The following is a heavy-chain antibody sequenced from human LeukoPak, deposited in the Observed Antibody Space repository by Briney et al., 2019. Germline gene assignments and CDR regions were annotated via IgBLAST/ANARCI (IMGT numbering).Heavy chain of an antibody. V-gene: IGHV3-23*01. CDR1: GFTFSNYA. CDR3: ARDPNGDYIGAFKF. J-gene: IGHJ3*01. D-gene: IGHD4-17*01. Sequence: GGSLRLSCAASGFTFSNYAVMWVRQAPGQGLERVSAITSGGAPRYADSVKGRFTISRDNSKNTLYLQMNSLRAEDTAQYFCARDPNGDYIGAFKFWGRGTVATVSS. CDR2: ITSGGAP.